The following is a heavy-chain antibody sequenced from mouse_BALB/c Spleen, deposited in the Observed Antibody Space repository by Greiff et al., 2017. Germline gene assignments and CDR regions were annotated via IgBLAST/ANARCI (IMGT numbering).Heavy chain of an antibody. CDR3: ARDKGDGYCLYAMDY. V-gene: IGHV7-3*02. D-gene: IGHD2-3*01. J-gene: IGHJ4*01. CDR1: GFTFTDYY. Sequence: EVQRVESGGGLVQPGGSLRLSCATSGFTFTDYYMSWVRQPPGKALEWLGFIRNKANGYTTEYSASVKGRFTISRDNSQSILYLQMNTLRAEDSATYYCARDKGDGYCLYAMDYWGQGTSVTVSS. CDR2: IRNKANGYTT.